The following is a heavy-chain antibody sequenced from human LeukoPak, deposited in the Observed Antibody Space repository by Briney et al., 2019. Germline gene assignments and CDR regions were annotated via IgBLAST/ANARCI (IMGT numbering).Heavy chain of an antibody. V-gene: IGHV4-59*01. Sequence: PSETLSLTCTASGGSISNYYWSWIRQPPGKGLEWVGWVYYSGTTNYNPSLASRVTISVAMSKNQFSLKLSSVTAAATAVYYCARGGASSRWLDSWGQGTLVTVSS. D-gene: IGHD2-2*01. J-gene: IGHJ5*01. CDR1: GGSISNYY. CDR3: ARGGASSRWLDS. CDR2: VYYSGTT.